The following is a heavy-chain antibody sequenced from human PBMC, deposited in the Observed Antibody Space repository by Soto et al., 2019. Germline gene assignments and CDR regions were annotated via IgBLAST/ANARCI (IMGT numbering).Heavy chain of an antibody. J-gene: IGHJ4*02. Sequence: QVHLQQWGAGLLKPSETLSLTCAVNGGAFNGYYWTWIRQSPGKGLQWIGEINHSGTVDHNPSLKHRVTFSIDTSKNQFSLTLTSVTAADTAVYYCARAGAALVRGSIGGFDYWGQGTLVTVSS. V-gene: IGHV4-34*01. CDR1: GGAFNGYY. CDR2: INHSGTV. D-gene: IGHD3-10*01. CDR3: ARAGAALVRGSIGGFDY.